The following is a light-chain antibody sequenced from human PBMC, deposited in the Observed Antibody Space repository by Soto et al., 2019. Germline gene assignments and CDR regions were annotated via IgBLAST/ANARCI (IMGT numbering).Light chain of an antibody. CDR3: QQRDDWPVT. CDR1: QSVDNH. J-gene: IGKJ4*01. Sequence: EVVLTQSPETLSLSPGLRATFSCRASQSVDNHLAWYQQKPGQAPRLLIFDASKRATGIPDRFSGSGSGTDFTLTISSLEPEDFAIYYCQQRDDWPVTFGGGTKGDIK. CDR2: DAS. V-gene: IGKV3-11*01.